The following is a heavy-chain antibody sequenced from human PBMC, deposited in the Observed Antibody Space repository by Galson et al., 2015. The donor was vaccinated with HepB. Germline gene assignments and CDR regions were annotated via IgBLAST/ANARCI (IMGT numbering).Heavy chain of an antibody. Sequence: SLRLSCAASGFTFNDYSMNWVRQAPGEGLEWISYIDSSSGSIYYADSVKGRFTISRDNAKNSLYLQMSSLRDEDTAIYYCARDRSGSYYRFDYWGQGTPVIVSS. V-gene: IGHV3-48*02. CDR2: IDSSSGSI. D-gene: IGHD1-26*01. J-gene: IGHJ4*02. CDR3: ARDRSGSYYRFDY. CDR1: GFTFNDYS.